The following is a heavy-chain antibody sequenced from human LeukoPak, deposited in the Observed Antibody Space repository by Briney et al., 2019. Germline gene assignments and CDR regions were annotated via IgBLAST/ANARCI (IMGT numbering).Heavy chain of an antibody. CDR1: GGSISSYY. CDR3: ARDPYGSGSYRFDY. CDR2: IYYSGST. V-gene: IGHV4-59*01. Sequence: SETLSLTCTVSGGSISSYYWSWIWQPPGKGLEWIGYIYYSGSTNYNPSLKSRVTISVDTSKNQFSLKLSSVTAADTAVYYCARDPYGSGSYRFDYWGQGTVVTVSS. J-gene: IGHJ4*02. D-gene: IGHD3-10*01.